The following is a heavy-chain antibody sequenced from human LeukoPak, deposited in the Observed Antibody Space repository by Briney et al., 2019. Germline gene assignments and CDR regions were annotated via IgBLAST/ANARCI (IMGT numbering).Heavy chain of an antibody. CDR2: IYYSGST. V-gene: IGHV4-59*11. CDR3: ARVDGGYCSGGGCYANRFDP. CDR1: GGSISSHY. J-gene: IGHJ5*02. Sequence: PSETLSLTCTVSGGSISSHYWSWIRQPPGKGLEWIGYIYYSGSTIYNPSLKSRVTISVDTSKNQFSLKLSSVTAADTAVYYCARVDGGYCSGGGCYANRFDPWGQGTLVTVSS. D-gene: IGHD2-15*01.